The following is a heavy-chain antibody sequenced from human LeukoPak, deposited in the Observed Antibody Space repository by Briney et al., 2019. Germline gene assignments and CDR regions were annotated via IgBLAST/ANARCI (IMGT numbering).Heavy chain of an antibody. J-gene: IGHJ5*02. CDR1: GYTFSRYA. V-gene: IGHV1-3*01. CDR3: ARFTMTRGWFDP. D-gene: IGHD3-22*01. CDR2: INAGNGNT. Sequence: ASVKVSCKASGYTFSRYAMHWARQAPGQRLEWMGWINAGNGNTKYSQKFQGRVTITRDTSASTAYMELSSLRSEDTAVYYCARFTMTRGWFDPWGQGSLVTVSS.